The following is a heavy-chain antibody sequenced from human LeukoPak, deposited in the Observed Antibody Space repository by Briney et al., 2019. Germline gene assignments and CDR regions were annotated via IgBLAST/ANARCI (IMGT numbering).Heavy chain of an antibody. CDR1: GFIFSSYD. CDR3: AREAAVTGMFYFDS. V-gene: IGHV3-48*03. J-gene: IGHJ4*02. CDR2: ISSSGSPI. D-gene: IGHD6-19*01. Sequence: GGSLRLSCAASGFIFSSYDMNWVRQAPGKGLEWVSYISSSGSPIYYADSAKGRFTISRDNARNSLYLQMNSLRAEDTAVYYCAREAAVTGMFYFDSWGQGTLVTVSS.